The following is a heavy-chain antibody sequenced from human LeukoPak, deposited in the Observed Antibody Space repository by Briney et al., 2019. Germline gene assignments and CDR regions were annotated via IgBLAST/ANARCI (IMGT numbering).Heavy chain of an antibody. Sequence: SVKVSCKASGGTSSSYAISWVRQAPGQGLEWMGGIIPIFGTANYAQKFQGRVMITTDESTSTAYMELSSLRSEDTAVYYCAREMGGYCSGGSCYNYFDYWGQGTLVTVSS. D-gene: IGHD2-15*01. V-gene: IGHV1-69*05. J-gene: IGHJ4*02. CDR3: AREMGGYCSGGSCYNYFDY. CDR1: GGTSSSYA. CDR2: IIPIFGTA.